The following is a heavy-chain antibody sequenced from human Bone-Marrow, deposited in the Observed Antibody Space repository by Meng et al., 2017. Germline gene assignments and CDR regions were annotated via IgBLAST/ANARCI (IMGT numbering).Heavy chain of an antibody. Sequence: GESLKISCAASGFTFSSYGMHWVRQAPGKGLEWVAVIWHDGSNKYYADSVKGRFTISRDNAKNTLYLQMNSLRAEDTAVYYCARAVGMGSYSFGSDYYYYYGMDVWGQGTTVTVSS. J-gene: IGHJ6*02. CDR3: ARAVGMGSYSFGSDYYYYYGMDV. V-gene: IGHV3-33*01. CDR2: IWHDGSNK. CDR1: GFTFSSYG. D-gene: IGHD5-18*01.